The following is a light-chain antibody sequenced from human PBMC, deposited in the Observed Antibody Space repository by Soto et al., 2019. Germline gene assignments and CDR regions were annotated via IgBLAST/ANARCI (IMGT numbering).Light chain of an antibody. Sequence: DIQMTQSPSSLSASVGDIVTITCQAIQDISNYLNWYQQKRGKAPKLXIYDASNLETGVPSRFSGSGSGTDFTFTISSLQPEDIETYYCQQYDNLPLTFGGGTKVDIK. CDR3: QQYDNLPLT. J-gene: IGKJ4*01. CDR1: QDISNY. CDR2: DAS. V-gene: IGKV1-33*01.